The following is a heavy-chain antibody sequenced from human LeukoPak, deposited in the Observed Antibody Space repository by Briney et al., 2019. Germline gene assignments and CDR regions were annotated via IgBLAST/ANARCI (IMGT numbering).Heavy chain of an antibody. CDR2: IFTSGST. CDR1: GGSISIYY. Sequence: PSETLSLTCSFSGGSISIYYWSWIRQPAGKGLEWIGRIFTSGSTNYNPSLKNRVTTSIDTSKNEFSLKLSSVTAADTAVYFCARGIYGDYGLGYWGQGTLVTVSS. CDR3: ARGIYGDYGLGY. D-gene: IGHD2-21*01. J-gene: IGHJ4*02. V-gene: IGHV4-4*07.